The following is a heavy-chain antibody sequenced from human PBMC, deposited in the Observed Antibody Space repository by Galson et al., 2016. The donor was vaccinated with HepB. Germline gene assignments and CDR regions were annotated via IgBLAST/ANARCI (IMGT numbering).Heavy chain of an antibody. D-gene: IGHD6-6*01. CDR3: AKGGSVSIAINNWFDS. J-gene: IGHJ5*01. CDR2: ISGRGDET. V-gene: IGHV3-23*01. CDR1: GLSFKNYA. Sequence: SLRLSCAVSGLSFKNYAMTWVRQAPGKGLEWVSGISGRGDETHYADSVKGRFTVSRDNSQNTLYLQMNSLRGEDTAVYYCAKGGSVSIAINNWFDSWGQGTLVTVSS.